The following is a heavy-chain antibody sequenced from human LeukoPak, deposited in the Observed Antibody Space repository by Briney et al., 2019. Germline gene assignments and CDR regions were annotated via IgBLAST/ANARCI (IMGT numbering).Heavy chain of an antibody. Sequence: GGSLRLSCAASGFTFSSYGMSWVRQAPGKGLEWVAFIRYDGSNKYYADSVKGRFTISRDNSKNTLYLQMNSLRAEDTAVYYCANSEAGSGSYQSADYWGQGTLVTVSS. J-gene: IGHJ4*02. CDR2: IRYDGSNK. D-gene: IGHD3-10*01. CDR3: ANSEAGSGSYQSADY. CDR1: GFTFSSYG. V-gene: IGHV3-30*02.